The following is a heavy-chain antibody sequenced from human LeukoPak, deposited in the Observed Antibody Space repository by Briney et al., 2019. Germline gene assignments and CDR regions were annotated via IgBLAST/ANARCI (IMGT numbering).Heavy chain of an antibody. J-gene: IGHJ4*02. CDR1: GFTFSSYG. CDR2: IRYDGSNK. V-gene: IGHV3-30*02. Sequence: GGSLRLSCAASGFTFSSYGMHWVRQAPGKGLEWVAFIRYDGSNKYYADSVKGRFTISRDNSKNTLYLQMNSLRAEDTAVYYCAKEYFLEDSSGWYYFDYWGQGTLVTVSS. CDR3: AKEYFLEDSSGWYYFDY. D-gene: IGHD6-19*01.